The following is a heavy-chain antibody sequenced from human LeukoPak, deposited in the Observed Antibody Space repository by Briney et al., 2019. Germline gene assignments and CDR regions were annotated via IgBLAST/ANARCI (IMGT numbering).Heavy chain of an antibody. D-gene: IGHD2-2*01. J-gene: IGHJ4*02. V-gene: IGHV3-21*01. CDR3: ASTTDILGYCSSTSCAFDY. CDR1: GFNFSSYS. CDR2: ISSSSSYI. Sequence: GGSLRLSCAASGFNFSSYSMNWVRQAPGKGLEWVSSISSSSSYIYYADSVKGRFTISRDNAKNSLYLQMNSLRAEDTAVYYCASTTDILGYCSSTSCAFDYWGQGTLVTVSS.